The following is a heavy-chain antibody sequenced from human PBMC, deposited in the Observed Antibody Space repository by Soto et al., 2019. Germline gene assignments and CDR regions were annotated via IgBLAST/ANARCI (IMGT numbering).Heavy chain of an antibody. J-gene: IGHJ4*02. CDR3: AITGAGYYIV. CDR1: GFTVSSNY. CDR2: IFSADNT. D-gene: IGHD3-3*01. Sequence: GGSLRLSCAASGFTVSSNYLSWVRQAPGKGLEWVSVIFSADNTHYADSVKGRFTISRDNSKNTVFLQMNSLRAEDTAVYYCAITGAGYYIVWGQGTPVTVSS. V-gene: IGHV3-53*01.